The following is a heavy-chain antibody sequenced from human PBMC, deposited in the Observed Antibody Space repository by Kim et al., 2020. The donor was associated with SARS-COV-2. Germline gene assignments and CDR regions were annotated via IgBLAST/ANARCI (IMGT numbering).Heavy chain of an antibody. CDR1: GYTFTGYY. Sequence: ASVKVSCKASGYTFTGYYMHWVRQAPGQGLEWMGRINPNSGGTNYAQKFQGRVTMTRDTSISTAYMELSRLRSDDTAVYYCAREEQLVGGGDYWGQGTLVTVSS. J-gene: IGHJ4*02. V-gene: IGHV1-2*06. CDR2: INPNSGGT. CDR3: AREEQLVGGGDY. D-gene: IGHD6-6*01.